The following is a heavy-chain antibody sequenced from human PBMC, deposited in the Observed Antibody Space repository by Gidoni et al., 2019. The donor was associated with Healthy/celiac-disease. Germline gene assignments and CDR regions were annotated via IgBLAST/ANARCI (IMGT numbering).Heavy chain of an antibody. J-gene: IGHJ3*02. Sequence: EVQLVESGGGLVQPGGSLGLSGSASGFTSSSNYMSWVRQAPGKGLEWVSVIYSGGSTYYADSVKGRFTISRDNSKNTLYLQMNSLRAEDTAVYYCARRVVVITIDAFDIWGQGTMVTVSS. CDR2: IYSGGST. CDR3: ARRVVVITIDAFDI. V-gene: IGHV3-66*01. CDR1: GFTSSSNY. D-gene: IGHD3-22*01.